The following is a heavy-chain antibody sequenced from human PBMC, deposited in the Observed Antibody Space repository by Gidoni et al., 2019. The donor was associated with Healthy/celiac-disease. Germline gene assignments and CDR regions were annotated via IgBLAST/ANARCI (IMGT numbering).Heavy chain of an antibody. Sequence: QVQLQESGPGLVKPSQTLSLTCTVSGGSISSGGYYWSWIRQHPGKGLEWIGYIYYSGSTYYNPSLKSRVTISVDTSKNQFSLKLSSVTAADTAVYYCARDSLTYDFWSGYYMGGLPYGMDVWGQGTTVTVSS. CDR1: GGSISSGGYY. V-gene: IGHV4-31*03. CDR2: IYYSGST. D-gene: IGHD3-3*01. J-gene: IGHJ6*02. CDR3: ARDSLTYDFWSGYYMGGLPYGMDV.